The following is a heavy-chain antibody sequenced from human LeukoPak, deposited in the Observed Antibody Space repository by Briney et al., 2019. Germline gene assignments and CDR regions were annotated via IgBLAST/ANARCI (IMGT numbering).Heavy chain of an antibody. J-gene: IGHJ4*02. CDR2: ISTNTGNP. D-gene: IGHD4-17*01. CDR1: GYTFTSYG. V-gene: IGHV7-4-1*02. Sequence: ASVKVSCKASGYTFTSYGISWVRQAPGQGLEWMGWISTNTGNPTYAQGLTGRFVFSLDTSVNTAYVQISSLKAEDTAVYYCVRDPYRDYGDSFFDYRGQGTLVTVSS. CDR3: VRDPYRDYGDSFFDY.